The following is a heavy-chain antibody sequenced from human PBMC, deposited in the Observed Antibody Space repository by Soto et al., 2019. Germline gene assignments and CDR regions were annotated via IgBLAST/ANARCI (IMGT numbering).Heavy chain of an antibody. CDR1: GYTFTGYY. Sequence: ASVKVSCKASGYTFTGYYMHWVRQAPGQGLEWMGWINPNSGGTNYAQKFQGWVTMTRDTSISTAYMELSRLRSDDTAVYYCARGYNLAIAAAGTHYYGMDVWGQGTTVTVSS. CDR2: INPNSGGT. CDR3: ARGYNLAIAAAGTHYYGMDV. V-gene: IGHV1-2*04. D-gene: IGHD6-13*01. J-gene: IGHJ6*02.